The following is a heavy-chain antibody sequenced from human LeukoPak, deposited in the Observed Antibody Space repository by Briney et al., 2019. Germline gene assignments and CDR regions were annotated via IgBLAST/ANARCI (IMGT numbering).Heavy chain of an antibody. CDR2: ISSSSSYI. V-gene: IGHV3-21*01. D-gene: IGHD3-22*01. CDR3: AGESYDSSGCYYL. J-gene: IGHJ5*02. Sequence: GGSLRLSCAASGFTFSSYSMNWVRQAPGRGLEWVSSISSSSSYIYYADSVKGRFTISRDNAKNSLYLQMNSLRAEDTAVYYCAGESYDSSGCYYLWGQGTLVTVSS. CDR1: GFTFSSYS.